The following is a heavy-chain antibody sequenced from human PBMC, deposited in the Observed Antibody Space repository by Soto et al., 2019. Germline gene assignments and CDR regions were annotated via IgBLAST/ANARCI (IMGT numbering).Heavy chain of an antibody. CDR3: AREEPPGHFYYGMDV. V-gene: IGHV1-18*01. D-gene: IGHD1-26*01. CDR1: GYTFATYG. J-gene: IGHJ6*02. CDR2: ISAYTGNP. Sequence: QVQLVQSGAEVKKPGASVKVSCKASGYTFATYGISWVRQAPGQGLEWRGWISAYTGNPNYAQKPKGRLSITTDTSTTTAYMELRSLNSDDTAIYYCAREEPPGHFYYGMDVWGQGTTVTVSS.